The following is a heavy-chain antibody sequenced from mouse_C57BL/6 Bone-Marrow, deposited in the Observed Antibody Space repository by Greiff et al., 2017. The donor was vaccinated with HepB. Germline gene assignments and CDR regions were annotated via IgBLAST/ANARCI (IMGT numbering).Heavy chain of an antibody. CDR3: ARPIITTVVAPGYFDV. CDR2: IFPGSGST. Sequence: VQLQESGPELVKPGASVKISCKASGYTFTDYYINWVKQRPGQGLEWIGWIFPGSGSTYYNEKFKGKATLTVDKSSSTAYMLLSSLTSEDSAVYFCARPIITTVVAPGYFDVWGTGTTVTVSS. V-gene: IGHV1-75*01. D-gene: IGHD1-1*01. CDR1: GYTFTDYY. J-gene: IGHJ1*03.